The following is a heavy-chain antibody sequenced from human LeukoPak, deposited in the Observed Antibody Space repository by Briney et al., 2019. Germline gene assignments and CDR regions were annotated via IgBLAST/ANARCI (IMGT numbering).Heavy chain of an antibody. CDR2: INPNSGGT. CDR3: ARVKVVVVAATTRDYYYGMDV. D-gene: IGHD2-15*01. CDR1: GYTFTGYY. Sequence: ASVKVSCKASGYTFTGYYMHWVRQAPGQGLEWMGWINPNSGGTNYAQKFQGRVTMTRDTSISTAYMELSRLRSDDTAVYYCARVKVVVVAATTRDYYYGMDVWGQGTTVTVSS. J-gene: IGHJ6*02. V-gene: IGHV1-2*02.